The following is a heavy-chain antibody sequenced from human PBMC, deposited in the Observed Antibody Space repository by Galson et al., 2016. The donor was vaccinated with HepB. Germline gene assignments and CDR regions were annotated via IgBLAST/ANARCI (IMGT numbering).Heavy chain of an antibody. CDR2: ITSSGGLS. J-gene: IGHJ4*02. CDR1: GFTFSETY. V-gene: IGHV3-11*04. Sequence: SLRLSCAASGFTFSETYMTWIRQAPGKGLEWISYITSSGGLSYYADSMEGRFTISRDNSKNTLYLQMNSLRAEDTAVYYCARDILGVGDYWGQGTLVIVSS. D-gene: IGHD1-26*01. CDR3: ARDILGVGDY.